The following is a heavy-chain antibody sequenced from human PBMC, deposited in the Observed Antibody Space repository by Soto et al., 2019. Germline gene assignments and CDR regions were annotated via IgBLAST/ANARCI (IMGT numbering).Heavy chain of an antibody. CDR3: PKTLFTYGKRFDA. D-gene: IGHD4-17*01. CDR2: IYYSGST. CDR1: GGSVSSYY. J-gene: IGHJ5*02. Sequence: QVQLQEPGPGLVNPSETLSLTCTVSGGSVSSYYLSWFRQPPGKGLEWIGYIYYSGSTNYTPALKSRSHISLHTSKNQFSLQLISVTSAATGVYYCPKTLFTYGKRFDAWGQGTPLTVSS. V-gene: IGHV4-59*02.